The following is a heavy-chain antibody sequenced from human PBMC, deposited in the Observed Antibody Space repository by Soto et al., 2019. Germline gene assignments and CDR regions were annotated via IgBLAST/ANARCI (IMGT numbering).Heavy chain of an antibody. D-gene: IGHD3-10*01. J-gene: IGHJ5*02. CDR1: GGSISSSSYY. CDR3: ARRVVLLWFAWFDP. Sequence: PSDTLSLTCTVSGGSISSSSYYWGWIRQPPGKGLEWIGSIYYSGSTYYNPSLKSRVTISVDTSKNQFSLKLSSVTAADTAVYYCARRVVLLWFAWFDPWGQGTLVTVSS. CDR2: IYYSGST. V-gene: IGHV4-39*01.